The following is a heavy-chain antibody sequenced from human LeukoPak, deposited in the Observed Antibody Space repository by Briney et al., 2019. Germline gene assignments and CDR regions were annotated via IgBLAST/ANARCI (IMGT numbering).Heavy chain of an antibody. CDR2: IYPGDSDT. CDR1: GSSFTTYW. V-gene: IGHV5-51*01. D-gene: IGHD6-13*01. CDR3: ARQLLRGNIAPAGS. Sequence: GASLKISCEGSGSSFTTYWIGWVRPMPGKGLEWMGIIYPGDSDTRYSPSFQGQVTISADKSISTAYLQWSSLKASDTAMYYCARQLLRGNIAPAGSWGQGTLVTVSS. J-gene: IGHJ5*02.